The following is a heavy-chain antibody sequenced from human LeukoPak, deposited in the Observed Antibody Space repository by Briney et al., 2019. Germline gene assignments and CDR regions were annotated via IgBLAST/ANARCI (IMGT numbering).Heavy chain of an antibody. J-gene: IGHJ4*02. CDR1: GGTFSSYA. CDR3: ARGTPEVIVPPDG. CDR2: IIPIFGTA. D-gene: IGHD2/OR15-2a*01. Sequence: SVKGSCKASGGTFSSYAISWVRQAPGQGLEWRGGIIPIFGTANYAQKFQGRVTITADKSTSTAYMELSSLRSEDTAVYYCARGTPEVIVPPDGWGQGTLVTVSS. V-gene: IGHV1-69*06.